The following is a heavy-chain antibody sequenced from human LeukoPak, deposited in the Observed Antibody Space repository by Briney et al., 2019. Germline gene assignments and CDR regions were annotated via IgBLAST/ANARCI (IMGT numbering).Heavy chain of an antibody. CDR1: GFTFSSYW. CDR2: IKQDGSEK. V-gene: IGHV3-7*01. CDR3: AKDHPYSSSWYGSYFDY. Sequence: PGGSLRLSCAASGFTFSSYWMSWVRQAPGKGLEWVANIKQDGSEKYYVDSVKGRFTISRDNAKNSLYLQMNSLRAEDTAVYYCAKDHPYSSSWYGSYFDYWGQGTLVTVSS. J-gene: IGHJ4*02. D-gene: IGHD6-13*01.